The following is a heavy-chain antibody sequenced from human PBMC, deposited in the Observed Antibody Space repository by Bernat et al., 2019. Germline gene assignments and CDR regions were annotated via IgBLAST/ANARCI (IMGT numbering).Heavy chain of an antibody. CDR2: ISYDGSNK. CDR3: ASEPPPTRDDY. Sequence: QVQLVESGGGVVQPVRSLRLSCAASGFTFSIYAMHWVRQAPGKGLEWVAVISYDGSNKYYADSVKDRFTISRDNSKNTLYLQMTSLRAKETDVYYCASEPPPTRDDYWDQETMVTVSS. V-gene: IGHV3-30-3*01. CDR1: GFTFSIYA. J-gene: IGHJ4*02. D-gene: IGHD1-1*01.